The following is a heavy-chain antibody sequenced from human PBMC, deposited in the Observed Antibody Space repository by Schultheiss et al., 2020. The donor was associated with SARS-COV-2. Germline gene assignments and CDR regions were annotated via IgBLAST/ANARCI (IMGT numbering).Heavy chain of an antibody. CDR3: ARPAHD. J-gene: IGHJ4*02. V-gene: IGHV4-34*01. Sequence: SETLSLTCAVYGGSFSGYYWSWIRQPPGKGLEWIGSVHYSGNTYYNPSLKSRVTISVDTSKNQFSLRLSSVTAADTAMYYCARPAHDWGQGTLVTVSS. CDR1: GGSFSGYY. CDR2: VHYSGNT.